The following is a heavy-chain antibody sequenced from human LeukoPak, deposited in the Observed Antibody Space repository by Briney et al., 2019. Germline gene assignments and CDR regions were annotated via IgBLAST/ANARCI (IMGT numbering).Heavy chain of an antibody. Sequence: ASVKVSCKASGYTFTSYYMHWVRQAPGQGLEWMGIINPSGGSTSYAQKFQGRVTMTRDMSTSTVYMELSSLRSEDTAVYYCATGQVGSGSYLGLDYYYMDVWGKGTTVAVSS. CDR2: INPSGGST. CDR3: ATGQVGSGSYLGLDYYYMDV. V-gene: IGHV1-46*01. J-gene: IGHJ6*03. CDR1: GYTFTSYY. D-gene: IGHD1-26*01.